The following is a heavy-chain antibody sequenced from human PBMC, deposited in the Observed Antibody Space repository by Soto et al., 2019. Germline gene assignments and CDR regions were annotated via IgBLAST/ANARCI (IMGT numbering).Heavy chain of an antibody. CDR3: AKERRVSGPSDFDL. Sequence: LRLSCAASGFTFSSYGMHWVRQAPGKGLEWVAVISYDGSNKYYADSVKGRFTISRDNSKNTLYLQMNSLRAGDTAIYYCAKERRVSGPSDFDLWGQGTLVTVSS. CDR2: ISYDGSNK. V-gene: IGHV3-30*18. D-gene: IGHD3-3*01. CDR1: GFTFSSYG. J-gene: IGHJ4*02.